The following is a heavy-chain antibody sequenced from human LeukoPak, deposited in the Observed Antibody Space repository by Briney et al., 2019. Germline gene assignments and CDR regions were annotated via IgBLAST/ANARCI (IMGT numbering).Heavy chain of an antibody. V-gene: IGHV4-59*12. Sequence: SETLSLTCTVSGGSISSYYWSWIRQTPGKGLEWIGYIYYSGSTNYNPSLKSRVTISVDTSKNQFSLKLSSVTAADTAVYYCAREIGSSWSYYFDYWGQGILVTVSS. D-gene: IGHD6-13*01. CDR3: AREIGSSWSYYFDY. CDR1: GGSISSYY. J-gene: IGHJ4*02. CDR2: IYYSGST.